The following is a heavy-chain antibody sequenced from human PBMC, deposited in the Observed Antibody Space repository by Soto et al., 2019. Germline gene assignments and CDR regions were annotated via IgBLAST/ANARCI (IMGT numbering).Heavy chain of an antibody. Sequence: QVQLQESGPGLVKPSQTLSLTCTVSGGSISSGGYYWSWIRQHPGKGLEWIGYIYYSGSTYYNPSLKSRVTISVEPSKNQFSLKLSSVTAADTAVYYWAGVPLHPLDYYYYMDVWGKGTTVTVSS. CDR1: GGSISSGGYY. V-gene: IGHV4-31*03. J-gene: IGHJ6*03. CDR2: IYYSGST. CDR3: AGVPLHPLDYYYYMDV.